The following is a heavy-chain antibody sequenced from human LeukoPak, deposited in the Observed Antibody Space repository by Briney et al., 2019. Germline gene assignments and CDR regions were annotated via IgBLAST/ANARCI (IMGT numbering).Heavy chain of an antibody. CDR3: ASGYSSSWFDY. CDR1: GGSFSGYY. J-gene: IGHJ4*02. Sequence: SETLSLTCAVYGGSFSGYYWSWIRQPPGKGLEWIGEINHSGSTNYNPSLKSRVTISVDTSKNQFSLKLSSVTAADTAVYYYASGYSSSWFDYWGQGTLVTVSS. D-gene: IGHD6-13*01. V-gene: IGHV4-34*01. CDR2: INHSGST.